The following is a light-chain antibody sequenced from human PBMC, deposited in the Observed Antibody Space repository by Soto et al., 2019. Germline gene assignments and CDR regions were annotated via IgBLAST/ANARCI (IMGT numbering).Light chain of an antibody. CDR1: QSIRTNF. Sequence: EIVLTQSPGTLSLSPGERATLSCRASQSIRTNFLAWFQQKPGQAPRLLIFGASTRATGVPDRFSGSGSGTDFMLSINSLGPEDLAVYYGQHRGDSTWTFGQGTKVEIK. CDR3: QHRGDSTWT. V-gene: IGKV3-20*01. CDR2: GAS. J-gene: IGKJ1*01.